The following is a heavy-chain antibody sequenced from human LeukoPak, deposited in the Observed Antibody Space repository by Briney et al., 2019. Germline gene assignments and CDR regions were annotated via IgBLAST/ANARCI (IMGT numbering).Heavy chain of an antibody. Sequence: SETLSLTCTVSGVSISGFYWNWIRQPPRKGLEWVGYSHTGGSISSNPSLNSRVAFSMDTSKNQVSLRLNSVTATDTAVYYCARRRSGFGEGEFDYWGQRIPVTVST. J-gene: IGHJ4*02. CDR3: ARRRSGFGEGEFDY. CDR1: GVSISGFY. CDR2: SHTGGSI. V-gene: IGHV4-4*08. D-gene: IGHD6-25*01.